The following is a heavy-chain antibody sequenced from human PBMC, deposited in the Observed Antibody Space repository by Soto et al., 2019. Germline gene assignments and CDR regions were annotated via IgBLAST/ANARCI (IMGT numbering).Heavy chain of an antibody. J-gene: IGHJ6*02. CDR3: ANRDTSMVTRYYYGMDV. Sequence: VQLVESGGGVVQPGNSLRLSCVASGFAFSSYDMSWVRQAPGKGLEWVSAISGSGGSTYYADSVKGRFTISRDNPKNTLYLQMNSLRAEDTAVYYCANRDTSMVTRYYYGMDVWGQGTTVTVSS. CDR1: GFAFSSYD. CDR2: ISGSGGST. V-gene: IGHV3-23*04. D-gene: IGHD5-18*01.